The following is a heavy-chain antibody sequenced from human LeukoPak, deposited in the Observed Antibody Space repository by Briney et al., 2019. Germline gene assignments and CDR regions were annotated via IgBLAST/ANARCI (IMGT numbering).Heavy chain of an antibody. CDR1: GGSISGYY. Sequence: SETLSLTCTVSGGSISGYYWSWIRQPPGQGLKWIGFIYYNGNTNYNPSLKSRVTISIDTSRNQFSLKLNSVTAADTAVYFCAEVHVAAAGMGWFDPWGQGTLVTVSS. V-gene: IGHV4-59*01. J-gene: IGHJ5*02. CDR2: IYYNGNT. D-gene: IGHD6-13*01. CDR3: AEVHVAAAGMGWFDP.